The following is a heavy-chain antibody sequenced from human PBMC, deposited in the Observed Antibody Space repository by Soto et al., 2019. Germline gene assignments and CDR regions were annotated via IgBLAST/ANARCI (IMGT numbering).Heavy chain of an antibody. Sequence: SETLSLTCAVYGGSFSGYYLSWIRQPPGKGLEWIGEINHSGSTNYNPSLKSRVTISVDTSKNQFSLKLSSVTAADTAVYYCARAYGSNVFDFWGQGTPVTRLL. CDR3: ARAYGSNVFDF. CDR2: INHSGST. V-gene: IGHV4-34*01. D-gene: IGHD4-17*01. J-gene: IGHJ4*02. CDR1: GGSFSGYY.